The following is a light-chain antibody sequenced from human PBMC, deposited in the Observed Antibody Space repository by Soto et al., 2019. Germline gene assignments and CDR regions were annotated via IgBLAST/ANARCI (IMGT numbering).Light chain of an antibody. V-gene: IGKV3-11*01. CDR1: ESVRHY. CDR2: DAS. CDR3: QHRDNWSYI. J-gene: IGKJ2*01. Sequence: EIVLTQSPATRSFSPGERATLWCRASESVRHYVAWYQQKPAQAPRLLIYDASNRATGIPARFSGSGSGTDYTLTISSLEAEDFAVYYCQHRDNWSYIFGQGTKVDIK.